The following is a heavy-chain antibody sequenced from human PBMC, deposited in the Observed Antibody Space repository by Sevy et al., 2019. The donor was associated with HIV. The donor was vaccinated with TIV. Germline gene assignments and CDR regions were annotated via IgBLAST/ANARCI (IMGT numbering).Heavy chain of an antibody. CDR3: ASTPKRYCSSTSCPNWFDP. J-gene: IGHJ5*02. CDR1: GFTFSSYS. V-gene: IGHV3-21*01. Sequence: GGSLRLSCAASGFTFSSYSMNWVRQAPGKGLEWVSSISSSSSYIYYADSVKGRFTISRDNAKNSLYLQMNSLKAEDTAVYYCASTPKRYCSSTSCPNWFDPWGQGTLVTVSS. CDR2: ISSSSSYI. D-gene: IGHD2-2*01.